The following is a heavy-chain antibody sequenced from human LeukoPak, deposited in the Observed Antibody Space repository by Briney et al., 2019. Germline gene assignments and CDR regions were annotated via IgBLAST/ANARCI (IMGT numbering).Heavy chain of an antibody. CDR1: HSSISSGYY. Sequence: PSETLSLTCTVSHSSISSGYYWGWIRQPPGKGLQWIASIYRSGTSSYNPSLKGRVTISVDTSKNDFSLNLRPVTAADTAMYYCARHRPGGGSNDYFDFWGQGVPVTVSS. V-gene: IGHV4-38-2*02. CDR3: ARHRPGGGSNDYFDF. D-gene: IGHD3-16*01. CDR2: IYRSGTS. J-gene: IGHJ4*02.